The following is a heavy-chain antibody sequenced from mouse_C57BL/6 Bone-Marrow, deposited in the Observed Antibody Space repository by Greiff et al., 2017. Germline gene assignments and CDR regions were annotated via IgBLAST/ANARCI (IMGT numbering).Heavy chain of an antibody. CDR3: ARSPAIDYYGSWAWFAY. CDR1: GYTFTSYW. D-gene: IGHD1-1*01. J-gene: IGHJ3*01. V-gene: IGHV1-64*01. CDR2: IHPNSGST. Sequence: QVQLQQPGAELVKPGASVKLSCKASGYTFTSYWMHWVKQRPGQGLEWIGMIHPNSGSTNYNEKFKSKATLTVDKSSSTAYIQLSSLTSEDSAVYYCARSPAIDYYGSWAWFAYWGQGTLVTVSA.